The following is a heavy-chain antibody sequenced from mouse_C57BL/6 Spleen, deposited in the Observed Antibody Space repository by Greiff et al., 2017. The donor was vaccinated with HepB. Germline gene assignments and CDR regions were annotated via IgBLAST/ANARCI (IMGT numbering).Heavy chain of an antibody. V-gene: IGHV1-55*01. J-gene: IGHJ1*03. CDR2: IYPGSGST. CDR1: GYTFTSYW. Sequence: QVQLQQPGAELVKPGASVKMSCEASGYTFTSYWITWVKQRPGQGLEWIGDIYPGSGSTNYNEKFKSKATLTVDTSSSTAYMQLSSLTSEDSAVYYCARMIRGYFDVWGTGTTVTVSS. D-gene: IGHD2-4*01. CDR3: ARMIRGYFDV.